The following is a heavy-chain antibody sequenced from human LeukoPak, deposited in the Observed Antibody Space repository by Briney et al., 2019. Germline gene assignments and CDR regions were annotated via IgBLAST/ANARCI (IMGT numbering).Heavy chain of an antibody. Sequence: SGTLSLTCAVSGGSISSSDWWSWVRQPPGKGLEWIGEIYHSGSTNYNPSLKSRVTISVDKSKNQFSLKLSSVTAADTAVYYCARDHGTTVTTPRYYYYGMDVWGQGTTVTVSS. D-gene: IGHD4-11*01. V-gene: IGHV4-4*02. CDR2: IYHSGST. J-gene: IGHJ6*02. CDR3: ARDHGTTVTTPRYYYYGMDV. CDR1: GGSISSSDW.